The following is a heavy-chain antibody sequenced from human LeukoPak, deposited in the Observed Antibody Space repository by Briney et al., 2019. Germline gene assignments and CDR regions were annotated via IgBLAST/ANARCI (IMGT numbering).Heavy chain of an antibody. CDR3: ARRRAVAFDY. D-gene: IGHD6-19*01. CDR2: INQDGSEK. CDR1: GFTFSSYW. Sequence: GGSLRLSCAGYGFTFSSYWMSWVRQAPGQGLEWVANINQDGSEKYYVDSVKGRFTISRDNAKNSLYLQMNSLRVKDTAVYYCARRRAVAFDYWGQGTLVTVSS. V-gene: IGHV3-7*01. J-gene: IGHJ4*02.